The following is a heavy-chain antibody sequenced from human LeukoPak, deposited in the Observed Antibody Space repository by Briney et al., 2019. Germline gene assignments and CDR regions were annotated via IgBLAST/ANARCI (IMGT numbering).Heavy chain of an antibody. J-gene: IGHJ4*02. CDR2: ISYDGNNK. CDR1: GFTFSTFS. Sequence: GRSLRLSCAASGFTFSTFSMHWVRQAPGKGLEWVAIISYDGNNKYYADSVKGRFTISRDNSKNILYLQMNSLRAEDTAVYYCASSVDTAMGGDYWGQGTLVTVSS. D-gene: IGHD5-18*01. V-gene: IGHV3-30-3*01. CDR3: ASSVDTAMGGDY.